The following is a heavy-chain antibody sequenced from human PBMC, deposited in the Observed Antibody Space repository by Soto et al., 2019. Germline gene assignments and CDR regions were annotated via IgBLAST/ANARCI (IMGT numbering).Heavy chain of an antibody. V-gene: IGHV3-7*05. Sequence: EVQLVESGGGLVQPGGALRLSCAASGLRFSSYWMTWVRQAPGKGLEWVANIKQDGSEKYYVDSVKGRFTISRDNAKNSLYLQMNSLRAEDTAVYYCVSGADYWGQGTLVTVSS. CDR2: IKQDGSEK. CDR1: GLRFSSYW. CDR3: VSGADY. J-gene: IGHJ4*02.